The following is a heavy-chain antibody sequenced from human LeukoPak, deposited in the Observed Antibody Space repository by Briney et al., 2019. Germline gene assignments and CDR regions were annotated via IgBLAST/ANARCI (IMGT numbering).Heavy chain of an antibody. Sequence: GASVKVSCKVSGYTLTELSMHWVRQAPGKGLEWMGGFDPEDGETIYAQKFQGRVTMTRNTSISTAYMELSSLRSEDTAVYYCAWFGDYWFDPWGQGTLVTVSS. J-gene: IGHJ5*02. CDR1: GYTLTELS. D-gene: IGHD3-10*01. CDR3: AWFGDYWFDP. V-gene: IGHV1-24*01. CDR2: FDPEDGET.